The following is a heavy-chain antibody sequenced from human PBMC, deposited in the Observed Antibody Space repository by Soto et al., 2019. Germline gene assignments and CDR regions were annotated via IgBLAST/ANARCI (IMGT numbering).Heavy chain of an antibody. V-gene: IGHV3-30*04. CDR1: GFTFSSYA. D-gene: IGHD1-26*01. J-gene: IGHJ4*02. CDR2: ISYDGRDK. CDR3: ARSAGGSYPQYDY. Sequence: QVQLVESGGGVVQPGRSLRLSCAASGFTFSSYAMHWVRQAPGTGLEWVAVISYDGRDKYYPDSVKGRFTISRDNSKNTLYLLMNSLRAEDTPVYYCARSAGGSYPQYDYWGQGTLVTVSS.